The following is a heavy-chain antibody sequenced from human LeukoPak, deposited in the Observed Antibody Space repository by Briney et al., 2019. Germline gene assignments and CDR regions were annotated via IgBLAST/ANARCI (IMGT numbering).Heavy chain of an antibody. CDR1: GFSFSSYW. V-gene: IGHV3-74*01. J-gene: IGHJ4*02. CDR3: VREHVLAEYFDY. CDR2: IKNDGSRA. Sequence: GGSLRLSCAASGFSFSSYWMHWVRQSPGKGLVWMSRIKNDGSRASYADSVKGRFTISRDNAQSTLFLQLNGLRAEDTAVYYCVREHVLAEYFDYWGQGALVTVSS. D-gene: IGHD5/OR15-5a*01.